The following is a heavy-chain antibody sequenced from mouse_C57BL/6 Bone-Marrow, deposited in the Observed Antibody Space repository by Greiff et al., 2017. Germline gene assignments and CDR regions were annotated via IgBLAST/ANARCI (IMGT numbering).Heavy chain of an antibody. CDR2: INRDGGST. J-gene: IGHJ4*01. D-gene: IGHD1-1*02. CDR1: EYEFPSHD. V-gene: IGHV5-2*03. CDR3: ARHVVGGGYYDMDY. Sequence: EVMLVESGGGLVQPGASLKLSCESNEYEFPSHDMSWVRKTPEKRLALVAAINRDGGSTYYPDTMERRFIISRDNTKKTLYLQMSSLRSEDTALYYCARHVVGGGYYDMDYWGKGTSVTVSS.